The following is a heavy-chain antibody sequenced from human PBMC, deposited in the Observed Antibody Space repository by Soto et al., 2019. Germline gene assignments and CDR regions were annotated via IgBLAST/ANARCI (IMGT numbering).Heavy chain of an antibody. CDR1: GFTFTRYS. CDR2: ISSTTNYI. Sequence: GGSLRLSCAASGFTFTRYSMNWVRQAPGKGLEWVASISSTTNYIYYGESLKGRLTISRDNAKNSMYLQMNTLRAEDAAVYYCARESEDLSSNLDYWGQGTLVTVSS. V-gene: IGHV3-21*06. J-gene: IGHJ4*02. CDR3: ARESEDLSSNLDY.